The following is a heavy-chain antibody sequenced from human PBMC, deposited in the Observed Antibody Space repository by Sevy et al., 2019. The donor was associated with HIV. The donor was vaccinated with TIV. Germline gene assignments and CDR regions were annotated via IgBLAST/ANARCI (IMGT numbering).Heavy chain of an antibody. D-gene: IGHD4-4*01. CDR1: GFNLTTYA. CDR2: ISGYGDST. CDR3: AKLPTVITEFDY. J-gene: IGHJ4*02. V-gene: IGHV3-23*01. Sequence: GGYLRLSCAASGFNLTTYAMTWVRQTPGKGLEWVSAISGYGDSTYYVDSVKGRFTISRDDSKNAVYLQMNSLRAEDTAVYFCAKLPTVITEFDYWGQGTLVTVSS.